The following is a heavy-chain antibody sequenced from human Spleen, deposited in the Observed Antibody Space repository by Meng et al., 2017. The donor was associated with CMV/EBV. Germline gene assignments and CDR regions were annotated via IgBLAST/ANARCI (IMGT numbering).Heavy chain of an antibody. CDR1: GGSVSSGDYY. CDR3: ARGPAWEPGAFDI. V-gene: IGHV4-61*08. J-gene: IGHJ3*02. CDR2: MYHSGSS. Sequence: SETLSLTCTVSGGSVSSGDYYWSWIRQPPGKGLEWIGYMYHSGSSNYNPSLKSRVTISLDTSKNHFSLKLTSFTAADTAVYYCARGPAWEPGAFDIWGQGTMVTVSS. D-gene: IGHD1-14*01.